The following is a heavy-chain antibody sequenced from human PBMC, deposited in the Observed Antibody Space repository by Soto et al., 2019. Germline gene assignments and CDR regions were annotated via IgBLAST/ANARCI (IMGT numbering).Heavy chain of an antibody. D-gene: IGHD2-8*02. Sequence: EVQLLESGGGLVQPGGSLRLLCAASGFTFRNYAMTWVRQAPGKGLEWVSTITGAGDTYFAETVKGRFTISRDISKSTLFLKMNSLRAEDTAVYYCAGTDKYASQSTGWANRFDSWGQGTLVTVSS. CDR3: AGTDKYASQSTGWANRFDS. J-gene: IGHJ4*02. CDR2: ITGAGDT. CDR1: GFTFRNYA. V-gene: IGHV3-23*01.